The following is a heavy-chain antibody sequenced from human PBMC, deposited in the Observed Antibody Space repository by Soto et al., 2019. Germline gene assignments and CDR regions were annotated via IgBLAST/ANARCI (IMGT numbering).Heavy chain of an antibody. Sequence: EVQLVESGGGLVQPGGSLRLSCAASGFTFSSYSMNWVRQAPGKGLEWLSYISSSGGTIYCADSVKGRFTISRDNAKNSLYMQRNGLIVEDTSVYYCARDPYPRAALPRSYDLWGRGDLVTVSS. D-gene: IGHD6-6*01. J-gene: IGHJ2*01. CDR1: GFTFSSYS. CDR3: ARDPYPRAALPRSYDL. V-gene: IGHV3-48*01. CDR2: ISSSGGTI.